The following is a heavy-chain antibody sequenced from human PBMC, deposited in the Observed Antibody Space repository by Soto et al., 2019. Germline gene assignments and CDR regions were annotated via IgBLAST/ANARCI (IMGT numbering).Heavy chain of an antibody. CDR3: VKQGYYGSGTYYIPDY. CDR1: GGSISSGGYS. J-gene: IGHJ4*02. V-gene: IGHV4-30-2*03. D-gene: IGHD3-10*01. CDR2: SYYSGST. Sequence: SETLSLTCAVSGGSISSGGYSWSWIRQPPGKGLEWIGYSYYSGSTYYNPSLESRVTVSVDTSENHFSLKLTSVTAADTAVYYCVKQGYYGSGTYYIPDYWGPGILVTVSS.